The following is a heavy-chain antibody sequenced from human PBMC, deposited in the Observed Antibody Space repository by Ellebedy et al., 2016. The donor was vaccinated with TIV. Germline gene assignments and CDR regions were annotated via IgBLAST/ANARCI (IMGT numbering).Heavy chain of an antibody. D-gene: IGHD3-16*01. CDR1: GFSFRDYF. V-gene: IGHV3-11*04. CDR2: ITNTGTTT. Sequence: PGGSLRLSCTASGFSFRDYFMSWVRQAPGKGLEWLSYITNTGTTTYYADSVRGRFTVARDNAKNSLYLQMNSRRVEDTAVYYCVRWGEFWGQGTLVTVSS. J-gene: IGHJ4*02. CDR3: VRWGEF.